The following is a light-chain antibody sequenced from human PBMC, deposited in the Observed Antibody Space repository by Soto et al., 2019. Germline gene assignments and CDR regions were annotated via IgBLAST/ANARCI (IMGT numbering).Light chain of an antibody. CDR1: QSLTNSF. V-gene: IGKV3-20*01. Sequence: EFVLTQSPGTLSLSPGERATLSCMASQSLTNSFIAWYQQKPGQAPRLLIYDTSSRATGIPDRFSGSGSGTDFTLIISRLEPEDFALYYCQQYSSPPITFGQGTRLEIK. J-gene: IGKJ5*01. CDR2: DTS. CDR3: QQYSSPPIT.